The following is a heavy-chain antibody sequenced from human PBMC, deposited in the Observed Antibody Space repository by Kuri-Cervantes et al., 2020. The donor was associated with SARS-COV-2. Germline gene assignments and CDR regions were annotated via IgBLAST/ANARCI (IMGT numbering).Heavy chain of an antibody. J-gene: IGHJ5*02. CDR2: IYSGGST. CDR1: GYTVSSNY. Sequence: GSLRLSCAASGYTVSSNYMSWVRQAPGKGLEWVSVIYSGGSTYYADSVKGRFTISRDNSKNTLYLQMNSLGAEDTAVYYCARDESGYCSGGSCYSGWFDPWGQGTLVTVSS. CDR3: ARDESGYCSGGSCYSGWFDP. V-gene: IGHV3-66*02. D-gene: IGHD2-15*01.